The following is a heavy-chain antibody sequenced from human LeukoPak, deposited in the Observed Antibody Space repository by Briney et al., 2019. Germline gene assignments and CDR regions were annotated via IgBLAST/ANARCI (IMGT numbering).Heavy chain of an antibody. CDR1: GYTFTSYD. Sequence: ASVKVSCKASGYTFTSYDINWVRQAAGQGLEWMGWINPNSGGTNYAQKFQGRVAMTRDTSISTAYMELSRLRSDDTAVYYCARDLKRFRGFDPWGQGTLVTVSS. V-gene: IGHV1-2*02. CDR3: ARDLKRFRGFDP. J-gene: IGHJ5*02. D-gene: IGHD5-24*01. CDR2: INPNSGGT.